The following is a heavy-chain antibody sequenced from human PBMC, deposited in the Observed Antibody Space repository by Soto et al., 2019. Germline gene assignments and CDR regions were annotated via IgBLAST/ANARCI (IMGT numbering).Heavy chain of an antibody. V-gene: IGHV3-33*01. J-gene: IGHJ4*02. D-gene: IGHD2-21*01. CDR3: ARGLHSLFDY. Sequence: GGSLRLSCAASGFTFSNYGMHWVRQAPGKGLERVAVIWYDGNNKYYADSVKGRFTISRDNSNNTLYVQMTSLRADDTAVYYCARGLHSLFDYWGQGTLVTVSS. CDR1: GFTFSNYG. CDR2: IWYDGNNK.